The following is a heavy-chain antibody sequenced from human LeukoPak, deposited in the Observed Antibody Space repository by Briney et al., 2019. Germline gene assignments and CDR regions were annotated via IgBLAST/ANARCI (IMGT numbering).Heavy chain of an antibody. CDR1: GFTFSSYA. CDR3: ATATTVTNAFDI. Sequence: GGSLRLSCAASGFTFSSYAMHWVRQAPGKGLEWVSVISGTGGRTYYPDSVKGRFTISRDNSKNTLYLQMNSLRAEDTAVYYCATATTVTNAFDIWGQGTMVTVSS. J-gene: IGHJ3*02. D-gene: IGHD4-17*01. CDR2: ISGTGGRT. V-gene: IGHV3-23*01.